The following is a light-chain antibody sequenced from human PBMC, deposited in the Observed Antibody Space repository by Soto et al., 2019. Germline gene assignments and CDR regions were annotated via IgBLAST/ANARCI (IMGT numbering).Light chain of an antibody. CDR3: RSYAGSNTFVV. Sequence: QSALTQPPSASGSPGQSVTISCTGTSSDVGAYNSVSWYQQHPGKAPKLMIYEVIKRPSGVPDRFSGSKSDNTASLTVSGLQAEDEAVYYCRSYAGSNTFVVFGGGTKLTVL. J-gene: IGLJ2*01. V-gene: IGLV2-8*01. CDR1: SSDVGAYNS. CDR2: EVI.